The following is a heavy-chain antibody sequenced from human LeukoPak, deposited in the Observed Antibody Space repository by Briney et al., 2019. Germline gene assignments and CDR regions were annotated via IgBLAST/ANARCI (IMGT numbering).Heavy chain of an antibody. CDR1: VFTFNTYT. J-gene: IGHJ5*02. CDR2: ISGSSGII. V-gene: IGHV3-48*04. D-gene: IGHD6-6*01. Sequence: GGSLRLSCAASVFTFNTYTMNWVRQAPGKGLEWVSYISGSSGIIDYADSVRGRFPISRDNAKNSPYLQMNSLRAEDTAVYYCARDPYSSSSGWFDPWGQGTLVTVSS. CDR3: ARDPYSSSSGWFDP.